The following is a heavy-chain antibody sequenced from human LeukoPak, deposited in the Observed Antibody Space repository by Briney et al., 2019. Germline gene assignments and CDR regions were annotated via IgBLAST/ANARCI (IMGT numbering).Heavy chain of an antibody. CDR1: GFTFGDYA. J-gene: IGHJ4*02. Sequence: GGSLRLSCTTSGFTFGDYAMSWVRQAPGKGLEWVGFIRSKTYGGKTEHAASVKGRFTISRDDSKSIAYLQMNSLKTEDTAVYYCTQYGDNANLDYWGQGTLVTVSS. CDR2: IRSKTYGGKT. V-gene: IGHV3-49*04. D-gene: IGHD4-17*01. CDR3: TQYGDNANLDY.